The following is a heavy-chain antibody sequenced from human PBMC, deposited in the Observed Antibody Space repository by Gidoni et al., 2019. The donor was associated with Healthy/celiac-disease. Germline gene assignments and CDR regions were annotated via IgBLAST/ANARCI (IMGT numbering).Heavy chain of an antibody. D-gene: IGHD5-12*01. J-gene: IGHJ6*03. CDR1: GGTFSSYA. V-gene: IGHV1-69*01. CDR2: IIPIFGTA. CDR3: ARALVDIVATGRRDYYYYMDV. Sequence: QVQLVQSGAEVKKPGSSVKVSCKASGGTFSSYAISWVRQAPGQGLEWMGGIIPIFGTANYAQKFQGRVTITADESTSTAYMELSSLRSEDTAVYYCARALVDIVATGRRDYYYYMDVWGKGTTVTVSS.